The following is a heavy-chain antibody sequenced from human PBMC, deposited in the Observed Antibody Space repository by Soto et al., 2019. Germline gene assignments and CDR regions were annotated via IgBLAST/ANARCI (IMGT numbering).Heavy chain of an antibody. D-gene: IGHD6-19*01. CDR2: IIPIFGTA. CDR1: GGTFSSYA. CDR3: ATSLDYTSGWEFDY. Sequence: SVKVSCKASGGTFSSYAISWVRQAPGQGLEWMGGIIPIFGTANYAQKFQGRVTVTADESTSTAYMELSSLRSEDTAVYYCATSLDYTSGWEFDYWGQGTLVTVSS. J-gene: IGHJ4*02. V-gene: IGHV1-69*13.